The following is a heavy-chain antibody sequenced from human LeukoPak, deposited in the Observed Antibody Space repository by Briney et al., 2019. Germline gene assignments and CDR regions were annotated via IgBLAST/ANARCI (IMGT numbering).Heavy chain of an antibody. D-gene: IGHD2/OR15-2a*01. Sequence: GGSLGLSCAASGFTFSSYAMSWVRQAPGKGLEWVSSINDSGASTYYADSVKGRFTISRDNSKNTLYVQMNSLRAEDTATYYCAKVGGKIALWGQGTLVTVSS. V-gene: IGHV3-23*01. CDR3: AKVGGKIAL. J-gene: IGHJ4*02. CDR1: GFTFSSYA. CDR2: INDSGAST.